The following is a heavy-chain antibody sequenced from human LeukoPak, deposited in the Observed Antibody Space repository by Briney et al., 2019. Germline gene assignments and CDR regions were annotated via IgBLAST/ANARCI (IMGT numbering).Heavy chain of an antibody. CDR3: ARKYY. V-gene: IGHV3-7*03. CDR2: IKEDGSEK. J-gene: IGHJ4*02. Sequence: GGSLRLSCAGSGFTFSSFWMSWVRQAPGKGLEWVANIKEDGSEKYYVDSVKGRFTISRDNAKNSLYLQMNSLRADDTAVYYWARKYYGGRGALVTVSS. CDR1: GFTFSSFW. D-gene: IGHD2/OR15-2a*01.